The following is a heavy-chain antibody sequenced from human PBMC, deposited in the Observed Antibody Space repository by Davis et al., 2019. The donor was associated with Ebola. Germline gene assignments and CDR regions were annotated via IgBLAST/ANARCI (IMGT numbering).Heavy chain of an antibody. Sequence: ASVKVSCKASGYTFTSYAMHWVRQAPGQRLEWMGWINVGKGNTKYSQKFQGRVTITRDTSASTAYMELSSLRSEDTAVYYCARDVNYYDSSGYLTDAFDIWGQGTMVTVSS. CDR1: GYTFTSYA. D-gene: IGHD3-22*01. CDR2: INVGKGNT. V-gene: IGHV1-3*01. J-gene: IGHJ3*02. CDR3: ARDVNYYDSSGYLTDAFDI.